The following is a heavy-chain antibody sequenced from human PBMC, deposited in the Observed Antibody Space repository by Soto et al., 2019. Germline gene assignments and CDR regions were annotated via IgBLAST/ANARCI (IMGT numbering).Heavy chain of an antibody. Sequence: ASVKVSCKASGFTFTSSAMQWVRQACGQRLEWIGWIVVGSGNTNYAQKFQERVTITRDMSTSTAYMELSSLRSEDTAVYYCAADPDFWSGYYPELGFDPWGQGTLVTVSS. CDR3: AADPDFWSGYYPELGFDP. CDR1: GFTFTSSA. CDR2: IVVGSGNT. D-gene: IGHD3-3*01. J-gene: IGHJ5*02. V-gene: IGHV1-58*02.